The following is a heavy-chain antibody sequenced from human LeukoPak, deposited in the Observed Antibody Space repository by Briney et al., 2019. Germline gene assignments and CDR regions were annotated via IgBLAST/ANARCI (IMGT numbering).Heavy chain of an antibody. Sequence: GGSLRLSCASSGFTFSSYWMSWVRQAPGKGLDGVANIKQDGSEKYYVDSVKGRFTISRDNDKKSLYLQMNSLRAEDTAVYYCARGAGAVAGHYYYYGMDVWGKGTTVTVSS. V-gene: IGHV3-7*01. J-gene: IGHJ6*04. CDR2: IKQDGSEK. CDR3: ARGAGAVAGHYYYYGMDV. D-gene: IGHD6-19*01. CDR1: GFTFSSYW.